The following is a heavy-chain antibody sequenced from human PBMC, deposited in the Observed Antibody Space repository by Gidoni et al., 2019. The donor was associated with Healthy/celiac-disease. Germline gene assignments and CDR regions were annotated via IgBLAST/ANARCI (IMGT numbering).Heavy chain of an antibody. V-gene: IGHV1-69*01. D-gene: IGHD3-10*01. CDR2: IIPIFGTA. CDR1: GAPFSSYA. Sequence: QVQLVPSGAEVKKPGSSWKVPCKASGAPFSSYAISWVRQAPGQGLEWMGGIIPIFGTANYAQKFQGRVTITADESTSTAYMELSSLRSEDTAVYYCAASYYYGSGSYSYYFDYWGQGTLVTVSS. J-gene: IGHJ4*02. CDR3: AASYYYGSGSYSYYFDY.